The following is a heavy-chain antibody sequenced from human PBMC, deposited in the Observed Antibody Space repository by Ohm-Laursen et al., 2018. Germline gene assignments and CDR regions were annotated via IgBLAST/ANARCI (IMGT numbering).Heavy chain of an antibody. Sequence: GSLRLSCAAPGFTFSSYAMSWVRQAPGKGLEWVSAISGSGGSTYYADSVKGRFTISRDNAKNSLYLQMNSLRAEDTAVYHCARDPVRGLTDYWGQGTLVTVSS. CDR1: GFTFSSYA. D-gene: IGHD3-16*01. J-gene: IGHJ4*02. V-gene: IGHV3-23*01. CDR2: ISGSGGST. CDR3: ARDPVRGLTDY.